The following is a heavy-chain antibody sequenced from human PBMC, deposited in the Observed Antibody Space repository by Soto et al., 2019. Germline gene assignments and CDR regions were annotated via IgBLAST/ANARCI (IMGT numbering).Heavy chain of an antibody. D-gene: IGHD5-12*01. CDR3: AKPSSGYEDIDY. V-gene: IGHV3-23*01. CDR1: GFTFSSYA. Sequence: GALSLSCAASGFTFSSYAMSWVRQAPGKGLEWVSAISGSGGSTYYADSVKGRFTISRDNSKNTLYLQLNSLRAEDTAVYYCAKPSSGYEDIDYWGQGTLVTVSS. CDR2: ISGSGGST. J-gene: IGHJ4*02.